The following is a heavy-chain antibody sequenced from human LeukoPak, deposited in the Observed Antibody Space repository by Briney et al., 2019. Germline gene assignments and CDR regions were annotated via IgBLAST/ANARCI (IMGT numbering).Heavy chain of an antibody. Sequence: GGSLRLSCAASGFSFSSYGMHWVRQAPGKGLEWVAVIWYDGSKKYYADSVKGRFIISRDNSKNTLYLQMNSLRAEDTAVYYCARDHGDFWSGYYLYYYYGMDVWGQGTTVTVSS. CDR2: IWYDGSKK. V-gene: IGHV3-33*01. J-gene: IGHJ6*02. CDR1: GFSFSSYG. D-gene: IGHD3-3*01. CDR3: ARDHGDFWSGYYLYYYYGMDV.